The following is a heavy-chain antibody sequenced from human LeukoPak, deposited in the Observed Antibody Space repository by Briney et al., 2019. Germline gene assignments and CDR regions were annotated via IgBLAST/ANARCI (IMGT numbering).Heavy chain of an antibody. J-gene: IGHJ4*02. D-gene: IGHD4-4*01. Sequence: GASVTVSFKASGGTFSIYAISWVRQAPGQGVEWVGRIIPILGIANYAQKFQGGVTITADKSTSTAYMELSSLRSEDTAVYYCARAWAYDYSNYGFDYWGQGTLVTVSS. CDR1: GGTFSIYA. CDR3: ARAWAYDYSNYGFDY. V-gene: IGHV1-69*04. CDR2: IIPILGIA.